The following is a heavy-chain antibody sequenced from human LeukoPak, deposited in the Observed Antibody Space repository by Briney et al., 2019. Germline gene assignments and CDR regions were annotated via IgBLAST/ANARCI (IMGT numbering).Heavy chain of an antibody. CDR1: GGSISSHY. V-gene: IGHV4-59*11. CDR3: ARVGISWYGIYYYYYYMDV. D-gene: IGHD6-13*01. Sequence: SETLSLTCTVSGGSISSHYWSWIRQPPGKGLEWIGYIYYSGSTNYNPSLKSRVTISVDTSKNQFSLKLSSVTAADTAVYYCARVGISWYGIYYYYYYMDVWGKGTTVTVSS. J-gene: IGHJ6*03. CDR2: IYYSGST.